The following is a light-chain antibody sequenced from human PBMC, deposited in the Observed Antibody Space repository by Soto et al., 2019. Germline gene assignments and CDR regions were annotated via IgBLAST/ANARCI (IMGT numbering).Light chain of an antibody. V-gene: IGKV1-12*01. CDR1: QRISSW. Sequence: DSEMIHSPSSLSASVGARVTMTCRASQRISSWLVWYQQKPGKAPKLLIYAASSLQSGVPSRFSGSGSGTDFTLTISGLQPEDLATDYCQQANSFPWTFGQGTKVDIK. CDR3: QQANSFPWT. J-gene: IGKJ1*01. CDR2: AAS.